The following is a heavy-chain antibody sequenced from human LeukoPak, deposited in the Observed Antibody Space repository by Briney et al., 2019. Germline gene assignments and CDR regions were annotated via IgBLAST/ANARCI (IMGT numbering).Heavy chain of an antibody. Sequence: GGSLRLSCAASGFIFSSYGMHWVRQAPGKGLEWVAFIRYDGSNKYYADSVKGRFTISRDNSKNTLYLQMNSLRAEDTAVYYCAKDFEAIVVVPAAIEAWGQGTLVTVSS. D-gene: IGHD2-2*01. V-gene: IGHV3-30*02. CDR2: IRYDGSNK. CDR1: GFIFSSYG. J-gene: IGHJ4*02. CDR3: AKDFEAIVVVPAAIEA.